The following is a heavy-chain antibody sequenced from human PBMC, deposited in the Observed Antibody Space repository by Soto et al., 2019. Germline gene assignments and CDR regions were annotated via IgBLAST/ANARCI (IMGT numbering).Heavy chain of an antibody. CDR2: IIPIFGTA. J-gene: IGHJ6*02. Sequence: SVKVSCKASGGTFSSYAISWVRQAPGQGLEWMGGIIPIFGTANYAQKFQGRVTITADESTSTAYMELSSLRSEDTAVYYCARGRMRYYDSSGPYCYYGMDVWGQGTTVTVSS. CDR1: GGTFSSYA. V-gene: IGHV1-69*13. CDR3: ARGRMRYYDSSGPYCYYGMDV. D-gene: IGHD3-22*01.